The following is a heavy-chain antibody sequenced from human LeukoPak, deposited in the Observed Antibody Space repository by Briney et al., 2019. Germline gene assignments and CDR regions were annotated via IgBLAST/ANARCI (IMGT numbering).Heavy chain of an antibody. CDR1: GIIFSSCG. J-gene: IGHJ4*02. Sequence: GGSLRLSCVASGIIFSSCGMHWVRQAPGKGLEWVAFIRYDGSNKYYTDSVKGRFTISRDNSKNTLYLQMNSLRDEDTAVYYCAKVGSGWYGVDYWGQGTLVTVSS. CDR2: IRYDGSNK. D-gene: IGHD6-19*01. CDR3: AKVGSGWYGVDY. V-gene: IGHV3-30*02.